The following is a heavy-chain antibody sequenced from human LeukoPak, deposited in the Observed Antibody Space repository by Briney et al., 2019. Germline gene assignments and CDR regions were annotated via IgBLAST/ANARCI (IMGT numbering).Heavy chain of an antibody. J-gene: IGHJ4*02. D-gene: IGHD3-22*01. CDR2: IYYSGST. V-gene: IGHV4-59*08. Sequence: SETLSLTCTVSGGSISSYYWSWIRQPPGKGLEWIGYIYYSGSTNYNPSLKSRVTISVDTSKNQFSLKLSSVTAADTAVYYCAVVKGGAFDCWGQGTLVTVSS. CDR1: GGSISSYY. CDR3: AVVKGGAFDC.